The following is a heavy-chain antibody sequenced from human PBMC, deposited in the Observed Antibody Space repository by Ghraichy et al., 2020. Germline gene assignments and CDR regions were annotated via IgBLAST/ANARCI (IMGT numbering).Heavy chain of an antibody. J-gene: IGHJ4*02. Sequence: SETLSLTCTVSGGSISSGGYYWSWIRQHPGKGLEWIGYIYYSGSTYYNPSLKSRVTISVDTSKNQFSLKLSSVTATDTAVYYCARDLEEGLFDYWGQGTLVTVSS. CDR2: IYYSGST. CDR3: ARDLEEGLFDY. CDR1: GGSISSGGYY. V-gene: IGHV4-31*03. D-gene: IGHD5-24*01.